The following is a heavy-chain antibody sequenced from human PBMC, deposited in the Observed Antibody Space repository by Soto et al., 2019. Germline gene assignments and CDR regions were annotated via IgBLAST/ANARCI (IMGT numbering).Heavy chain of an antibody. CDR3: AGEGKECSSTSCFIYYGLDV. V-gene: IGHV3-30*19. CDR2: ISYDGRNK. D-gene: IGHD2-2*01. Sequence: QVQLVESGGGVVQPGRSLRLSCAASGHSFSSYGMHGVRQAPGKGLEWVAVISYDGRNKDYADSVKGRFTIYRDNSKNTLYLQMNSLRAEDTAVYYCAGEGKECSSTSCFIYYGLDVWGQGTTVTVSS. CDR1: GHSFSSYG. J-gene: IGHJ6*02.